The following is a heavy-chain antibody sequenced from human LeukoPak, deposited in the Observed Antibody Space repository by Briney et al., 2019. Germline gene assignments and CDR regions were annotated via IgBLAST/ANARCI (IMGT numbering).Heavy chain of an antibody. CDR2: ISTAGDT. J-gene: IGHJ4*02. Sequence: GGSLRLSCAASGFTFSSYDMHWVRQATGKGLEWVSAISTAGDTYYAGSVKGRFTISRENAKNSLYLQMNSLRAGDTAVYYCARQGYSYGFDYWGQGTLVTVSS. CDR3: ARQGYSYGFDY. V-gene: IGHV3-13*01. D-gene: IGHD5-18*01. CDR1: GFTFSSYD.